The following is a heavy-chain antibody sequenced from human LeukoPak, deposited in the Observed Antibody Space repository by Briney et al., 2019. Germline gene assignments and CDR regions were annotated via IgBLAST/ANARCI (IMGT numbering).Heavy chain of an antibody. Sequence: PGGSLRLSCAASGFTFSSYAMSWVRQAPGKGLEWVSAISGSGGSTYYADSVKGRFTISRDNAKNSLYLQMNSLRAEDTAVYYCASASGGDPDGDYYYGMDVWGQGTTVTVSS. CDR1: GFTFSSYA. V-gene: IGHV3-23*01. D-gene: IGHD2-21*02. CDR2: ISGSGGST. J-gene: IGHJ6*02. CDR3: ASASGGDPDGDYYYGMDV.